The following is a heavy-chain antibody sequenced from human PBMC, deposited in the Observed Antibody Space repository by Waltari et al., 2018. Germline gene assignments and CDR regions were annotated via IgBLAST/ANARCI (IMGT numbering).Heavy chain of an antibody. D-gene: IGHD3-3*01. CDR1: GGSISSSSYY. V-gene: IGHV4-39*01. CDR2: IYYSGST. J-gene: IGHJ5*02. CDR3: ARTYYDFWSGYSVLDWFDP. Sequence: QLQLQESGPGLVKPSETLSLTCTVSGGSISSSSYYWGWIRQPPGKGLEWIGSIYYSGSTYDNPSLKSRFTISVDTSKNQFSLKLSSVTAADTAVYYCARTYYDFWSGYSVLDWFDPWGQGTLVTVSS.